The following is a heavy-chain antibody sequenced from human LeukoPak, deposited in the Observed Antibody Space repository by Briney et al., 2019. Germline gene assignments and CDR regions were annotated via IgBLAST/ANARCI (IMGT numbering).Heavy chain of an antibody. J-gene: IGHJ4*02. CDR1: GGSISSSSYY. D-gene: IGHD6-13*01. CDR2: IYYSGST. Sequence: PSETLSLTCTVSGGSISSSSYYWGWIRQPPGKGLEWIGSIYYSGSTYYNPSLKSRVTISVDTSKNQFSLKLSSVTAADTAVYYCIILGAAGRFDYWGQGTLVTVSS. V-gene: IGHV4-39*01. CDR3: IILGAAGRFDY.